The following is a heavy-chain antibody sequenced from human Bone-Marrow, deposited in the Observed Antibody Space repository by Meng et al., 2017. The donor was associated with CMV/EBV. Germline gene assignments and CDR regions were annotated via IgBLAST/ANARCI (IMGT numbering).Heavy chain of an antibody. CDR2: VYHSGGT. J-gene: IGHJ5*02. Sequence: SGGSISSSNWWSWVRQPPGKGLEWIGRVYHSGGTDYNPSLKSRVTMSVDKSRNQFSLRLTSVTAADTAVYYCASGGSIGGSGYGRLDPWGQGILVTVSS. D-gene: IGHD3-22*01. CDR3: ASGGSIGGSGYGRLDP. CDR1: GGSISSSNW. V-gene: IGHV4-4*02.